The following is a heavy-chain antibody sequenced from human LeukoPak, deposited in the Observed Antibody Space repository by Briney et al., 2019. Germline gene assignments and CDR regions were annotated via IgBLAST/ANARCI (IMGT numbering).Heavy chain of an antibody. CDR3: VRDGLNGYPRNYFDY. D-gene: IGHD5-18*01. V-gene: IGHV3-7*03. J-gene: IGHJ4*02. CDR1: GFTLSIYW. Sequence: LSGGSLRLSCAASGFTLSIYWMSWVRQAPGKGLEWVANIKQDGSESHYVDSVKGRFTISRDNAKNSVSLQMNSLRAEDTAVYYCVRDGLNGYPRNYFDYWGQGTLVTVSS. CDR2: IKQDGSES.